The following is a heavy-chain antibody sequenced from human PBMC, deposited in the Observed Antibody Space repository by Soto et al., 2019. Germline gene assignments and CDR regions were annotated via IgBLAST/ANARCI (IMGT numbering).Heavy chain of an antibody. Sequence: TLCLTCTVAGYSFSIVGFHWAWLHRPPGKGLEWIGYIYNGGSTYYRPSLESRMHMSLDANRNHYSLRLTSVTAADTAVYFCARAPVGLDTISYFDYGGQGKLVTVSS. CDR3: ARAPVGLDTISYFDY. CDR1: GYSFSIVGFH. D-gene: IGHD3-3*01. J-gene: IGHJ4*02. V-gene: IGHV4-30-4*01. CDR2: IYNGGST.